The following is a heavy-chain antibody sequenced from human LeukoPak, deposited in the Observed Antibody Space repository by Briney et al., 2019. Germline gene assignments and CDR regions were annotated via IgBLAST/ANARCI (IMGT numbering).Heavy chain of an antibody. J-gene: IGHJ4*02. CDR1: GFTFSSYA. Sequence: PGGSLRLSCAASGFTFSSYAMSWVRQAPGKGLECVSSISGRGGTTYYADSVKGRFTISRGNSKSTLYLQMNSLRAEDTAVYYCASYYYDSSGRGSFDYWGQGTLLTVSS. V-gene: IGHV3-23*01. D-gene: IGHD3-22*01. CDR3: ASYYYDSSGRGSFDY. CDR2: ISGRGGTT.